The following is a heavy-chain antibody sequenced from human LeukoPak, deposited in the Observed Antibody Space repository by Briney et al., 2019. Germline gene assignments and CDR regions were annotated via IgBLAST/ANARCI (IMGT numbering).Heavy chain of an antibody. Sequence: ASETLSLTCTVSGDSMSSSHYCWGWIRQPPGKGLEWIGSIYYSGSTYYNPSLKSRVTMSVDTSKKQFSLKLSSVTAADTAVYYCARHAVEAAGRWFDPWGQGTLVTVSS. J-gene: IGHJ5*02. V-gene: IGHV4-39*01. CDR2: IYYSGST. CDR3: ARHAVEAAGRWFDP. D-gene: IGHD6-13*01. CDR1: GDSMSSSHYC.